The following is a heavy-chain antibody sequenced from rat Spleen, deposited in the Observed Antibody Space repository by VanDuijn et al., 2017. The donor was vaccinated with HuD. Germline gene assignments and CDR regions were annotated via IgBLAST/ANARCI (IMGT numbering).Heavy chain of an antibody. V-gene: IGHV5-19*01. CDR3: ARRHYGYTDYFDY. CDR1: GITFRNYG. Sequence: EVQLVESGGGLVQPGRSLKLSCAASGITFRNYGMHWIRQAPTKGLEWVASTSPSGGNTYYRDSVKGRFTISRNNAKSTLYLQMNSLRSEDTATYYCARRHYGYTDYFDYWGQGVMVPVSS. D-gene: IGHD1-11*01. CDR2: TSPSGGNT. J-gene: IGHJ2*01.